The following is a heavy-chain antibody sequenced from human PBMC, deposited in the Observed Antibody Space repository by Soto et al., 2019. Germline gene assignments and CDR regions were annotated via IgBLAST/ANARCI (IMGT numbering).Heavy chain of an antibody. CDR1: GYTFTDYY. D-gene: IGHD2-2*01. CDR3: ARPFCGSNSCHGWFAP. V-gene: IGHV1-2*02. Sequence: QVQLVQSGAEVKEPGASVKVSCKTSGYTFTDYYIYWGRQAPGQGLEWMGWINSDSGGTYYAQNFQGRVTMNRDTSISTAYVELTRLTPDDTAVYYCARPFCGSNSCHGWFAPWGQGTLVTVSS. CDR2: INSDSGGT. J-gene: IGHJ5*02.